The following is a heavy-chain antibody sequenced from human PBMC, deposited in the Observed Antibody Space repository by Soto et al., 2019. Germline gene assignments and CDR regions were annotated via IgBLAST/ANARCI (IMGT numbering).Heavy chain of an antibody. Sequence: PGGSMRLSCEAAGFTFGGAPIDWVRQAPGKGIEWVTVSSANGTDTFHAESVNGRFTVTRDNSKNTWYPKMNSLRAEDTAVYYSARGRVTGATFDFWGRGTMVTVSS. CDR2: SSANGTDT. V-gene: IGHV3-23*01. CDR1: GFTFGGAP. CDR3: ARGRVTGATFDF. J-gene: IGHJ3*01. D-gene: IGHD2-21*02.